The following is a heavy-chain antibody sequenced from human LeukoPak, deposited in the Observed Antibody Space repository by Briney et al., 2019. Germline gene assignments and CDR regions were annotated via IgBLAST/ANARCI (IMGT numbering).Heavy chain of an antibody. Sequence: GGSLRLSCAASGFTLSSYEMNWVRQAPGKGLECGSYISSSGSTMYYADSVKGRFTISRVNAKNSLFLQMNSLRAEDTAVYYCARGSTVVTQSSWGQGTLVTVSS. D-gene: IGHD4-23*01. CDR3: ARGSTVVTQSS. V-gene: IGHV3-48*03. CDR2: ISSSGSTM. CDR1: GFTLSSYE. J-gene: IGHJ5*02.